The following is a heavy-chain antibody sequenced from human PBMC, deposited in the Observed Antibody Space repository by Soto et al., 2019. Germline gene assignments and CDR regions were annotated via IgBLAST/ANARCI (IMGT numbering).Heavy chain of an antibody. V-gene: IGHV2-5*01. CDR2: LYWNDDK. J-gene: IGHJ5*02. CDR1: GFSLSTNGAG. Sequence: QITLKESGPTLLKPTETLTLTCTFSGFSLSTNGAGVGWIRQAPGKALEWLALLYWNDDKRYSPSLKSRLTINKDTSKRQVVLTMINMDPVDTATYDCVSEGYPNWFDPWCQGSLVAVAA. CDR3: VSEGYPNWFDP. D-gene: IGHD3-10*01.